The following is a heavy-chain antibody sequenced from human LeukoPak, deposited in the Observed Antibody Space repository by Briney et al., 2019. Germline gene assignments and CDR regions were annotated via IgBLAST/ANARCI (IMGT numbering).Heavy chain of an antibody. Sequence: RASVKVSCKASGYTFTSYDINWVRQATGQGLEWMGWMNPNSGNTGYAQKFQGRVTMTRNTSISTAYMELSSLRSEDTAVYYCARSVPAAIKTKTNWFDPWGQGTLVTVSS. V-gene: IGHV1-8*01. D-gene: IGHD2-2*02. J-gene: IGHJ5*02. CDR1: GYTFTSYD. CDR2: MNPNSGNT. CDR3: ARSVPAAIKTKTNWFDP.